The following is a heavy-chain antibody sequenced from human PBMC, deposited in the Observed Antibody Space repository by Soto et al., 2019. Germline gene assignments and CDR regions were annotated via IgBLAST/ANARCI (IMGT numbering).Heavy chain of an antibody. CDR3: AREFAVVVTGIGYYYHLDV. D-gene: IGHD2-21*02. Sequence: QVQLVQSGAEVKKPGSSVKVSCKVSGGTFSAYAISWVRQAPGQGLEWMGGVVPIFNSSNYAQTFQGRLMLTADGSTNTAYMELSSLRSDDTAVYFCAREFAVVVTGIGYYYHLDVWGQGTAVTVSS. CDR2: VVPIFNSS. CDR1: GGTFSAYA. J-gene: IGHJ6*02. V-gene: IGHV1-69*01.